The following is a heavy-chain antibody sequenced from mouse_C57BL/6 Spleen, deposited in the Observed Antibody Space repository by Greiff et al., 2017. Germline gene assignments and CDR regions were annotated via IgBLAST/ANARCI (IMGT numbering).Heavy chain of an antibody. CDR1: GFTFSDYG. Sequence: DVKLVESGGGLVKPGGSLKLSCAASGFTFSDYGMHWVRQAPEKGLEWVAYISSGSSTIYYADTVKGRFTISGDNAKNTLFLQMTSLRSEDTAMYYCAREGPFITTSSLDYWGQGTTLTVSS. CDR2: ISSGSSTI. J-gene: IGHJ2*01. D-gene: IGHD1-1*01. CDR3: AREGPFITTSSLDY. V-gene: IGHV5-17*01.